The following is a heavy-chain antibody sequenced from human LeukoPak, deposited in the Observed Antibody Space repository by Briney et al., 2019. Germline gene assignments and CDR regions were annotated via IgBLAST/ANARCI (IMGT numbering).Heavy chain of an antibody. CDR1: GFTFRTYG. D-gene: IGHD5-12*01. V-gene: IGHV3-33*06. Sequence: GRSLRLSCAASGFTFRTYGMHWVRQAPGKGLEWVAVIWYDGSNKYYADSVKGRFTISRDNSKNTLYLQMNSLRAEDTAVYYCAKGPDIVATSFISNDAFDIWGQGTMVTVSS. CDR3: AKGPDIVATSFISNDAFDI. J-gene: IGHJ3*02. CDR2: IWYDGSNK.